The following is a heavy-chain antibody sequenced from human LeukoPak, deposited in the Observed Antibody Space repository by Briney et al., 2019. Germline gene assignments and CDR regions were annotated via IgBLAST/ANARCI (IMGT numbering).Heavy chain of an antibody. D-gene: IGHD4-17*01. CDR3: ARGQVTAVTGLASFDI. CDR1: GFTFSSYA. Sequence: PGGSLRLSCAASGFTFSSYAMHWVRQAPGKGLEWVAVISYDGSNKYYADSVKGRFTISRGNSKNTLYLQMNSLRAEDTAVYYCARGQVTAVTGLASFDIWGQGTVVTVSS. J-gene: IGHJ3*02. CDR2: ISYDGSNK. V-gene: IGHV3-30*04.